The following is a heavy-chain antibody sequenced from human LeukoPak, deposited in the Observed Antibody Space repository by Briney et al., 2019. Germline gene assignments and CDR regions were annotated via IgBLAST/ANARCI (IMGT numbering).Heavy chain of an antibody. CDR2: IYYSGST. CDR1: GGSISSYY. CDR3: ARWVIVGAEPELYYFDY. J-gene: IGHJ4*02. V-gene: IGHV4-59*01. D-gene: IGHD1-26*01. Sequence: SETLSLTCTVSGGSISSYYWSWIRQPPGKGLEWIGYIYYSGSTNYNPSLKSRVTISVDTSKNQFSLKLSSVTAADTAVYYCARWVIVGAEPELYYFDYWGQGTLVTVSS.